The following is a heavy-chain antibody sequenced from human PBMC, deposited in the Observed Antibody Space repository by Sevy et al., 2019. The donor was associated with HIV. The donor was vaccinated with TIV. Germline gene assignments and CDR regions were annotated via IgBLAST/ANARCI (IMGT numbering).Heavy chain of an antibody. CDR1: GYKVDMYG. V-gene: IGHV1-18*04. CDR2: ISTYNGNT. Sequence: ASVKVSCKISGYKVDMYGIAWVRQAPGQGLEWMEWISTYNGNTNYPQNFQGRVTMTTDTSTSVVYMELGGLRPDDTAVYYYVRATGVAVAGTGRYFDFWGQGTLVTVSS. CDR3: VRATGVAVAGTGRYFDF. J-gene: IGHJ4*01. D-gene: IGHD6-19*01.